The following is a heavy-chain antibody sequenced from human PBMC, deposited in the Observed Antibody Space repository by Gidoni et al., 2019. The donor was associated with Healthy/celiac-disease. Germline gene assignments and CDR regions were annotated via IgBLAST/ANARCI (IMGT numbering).Heavy chain of an antibody. CDR1: GGSFSGYY. J-gene: IGHJ4*02. Sequence: QVQLQQWGAGLLKPSETLSLTCAVYGGSFSGYYWSWIRQPPGKGLEWIGEIKHSGSPNYNPSLKSRVTISVDTSKNQFSLKLSSVTAADTAVYYCARGRWGSSWYYFDYWGQGTLVTVSS. CDR3: ARGRWGSSWYYFDY. CDR2: IKHSGSP. V-gene: IGHV4-34*01. D-gene: IGHD6-13*01.